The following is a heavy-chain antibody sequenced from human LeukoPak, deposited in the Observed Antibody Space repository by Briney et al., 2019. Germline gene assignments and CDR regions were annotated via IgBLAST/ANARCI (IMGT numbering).Heavy chain of an antibody. V-gene: IGHV4-34*01. J-gene: IGHJ4*02. CDR3: ARLFSYYANDGHVAY. CDR2: INHSGST. CDR1: GGSFSGSY. D-gene: IGHD3-10*01. Sequence: WETLSLTCAVYGGSFSGSYWSWIRQPPGKGLEWIGDINHSGSTNYNPSLKSRATISKDTSKNQFSLKLSSVTAADTAMYYCARLFSYYANDGHVAYWGQGTLVTVSS.